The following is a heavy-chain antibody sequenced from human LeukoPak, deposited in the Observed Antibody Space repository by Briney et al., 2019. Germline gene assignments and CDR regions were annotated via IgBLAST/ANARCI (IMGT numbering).Heavy chain of an antibody. CDR3: AREGGSGSYLGY. D-gene: IGHD3-10*01. J-gene: IGHJ4*02. CDR1: GDSIRSYF. V-gene: IGHV4-59*13. CDR2: ISYSGSS. Sequence: SETLSLTCTVSGDSIRSYFWTWIRQPPGKGLEWIGYISYSGSSNYNPSLKSRVTISVDTSKNQFSLKLRSVTAADTAVYYCAREGGSGSYLGYWGQGTLVTVSS.